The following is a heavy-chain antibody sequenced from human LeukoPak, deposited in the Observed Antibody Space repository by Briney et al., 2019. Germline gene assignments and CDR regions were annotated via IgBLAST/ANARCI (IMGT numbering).Heavy chain of an antibody. D-gene: IGHD3-3*01. V-gene: IGHV3-33*01. CDR2: IWSDGSDK. Sequence: GGSLRLSCAASGFTFSHYGMHWVRQTPGAGLEWVAVIWSDGSDKYYAKSVKGRFTISRDNSKNMLYLQMDSLRAEDTAVYYCHYDFWSGYYVFDYWGQGTLVTVSS. CDR1: GFTFSHYG. J-gene: IGHJ4*02. CDR3: HYDFWSGYYVFDY.